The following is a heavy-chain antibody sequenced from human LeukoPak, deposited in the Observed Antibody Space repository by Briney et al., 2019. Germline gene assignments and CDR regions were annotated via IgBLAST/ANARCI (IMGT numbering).Heavy chain of an antibody. D-gene: IGHD5-12*01. J-gene: IGHJ4*02. Sequence: GGSLRLSCAASGSTFSSYWMHWVRQAPGKGLVWVSRINSDGSSTSYADSVKGRFTISRDNAKNTLYLQMNSLRAEDTAVYYCARAAPRATEPFDYWGQGTLVTVSS. CDR1: GSTFSSYW. CDR3: ARAAPRATEPFDY. CDR2: INSDGSST. V-gene: IGHV3-74*01.